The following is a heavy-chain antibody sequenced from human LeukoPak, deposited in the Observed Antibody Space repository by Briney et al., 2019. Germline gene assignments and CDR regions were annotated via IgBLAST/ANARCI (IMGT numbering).Heavy chain of an antibody. Sequence: GGSLRLSCAASGFTFSSYAMSWVRQAPGKGLEWVSAISGGSTYYADSVKGRFTISRDNSKNTLYLQMNSLRAEDTAVYYCAKALVGAAAARCYFDYWGQGTLVTVSS. CDR2: ISGGST. CDR3: AKALVGAAAARCYFDY. V-gene: IGHV3-23*01. CDR1: GFTFSSYA. D-gene: IGHD6-13*01. J-gene: IGHJ4*02.